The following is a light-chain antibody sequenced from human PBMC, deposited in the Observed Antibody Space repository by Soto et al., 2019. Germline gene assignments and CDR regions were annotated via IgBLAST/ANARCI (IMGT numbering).Light chain of an antibody. CDR1: QGIGDT. J-gene: IGKJ4*02. V-gene: IGKV3-15*01. CDR3: QRCNSRPLT. Sequence: EVVMTQSPATLSVSPGEGVTLSCRASQGIGDTLAWYQHKPGQTPRLLIYDTSTRAPGVPAWFSGSRSGPQFTLTISSLQAEDFAIDYCQRCNSRPLTFGGGTKVESK. CDR2: DTS.